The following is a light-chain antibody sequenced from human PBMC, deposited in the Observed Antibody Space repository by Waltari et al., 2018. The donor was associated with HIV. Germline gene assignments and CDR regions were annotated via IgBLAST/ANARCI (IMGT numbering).Light chain of an antibody. Sequence: SYELTQPPSVSVSPGQTARITCSGDALPKKYAYWYQQKSGQAPVLVIYEERKRPSGIPERFSGSSSGTMATLTISGAQVEDEADYYCDSTDSSGNHRVFGGGTKLTVL. CDR3: DSTDSSGNHRV. CDR2: EER. CDR1: ALPKKY. J-gene: IGLJ2*01. V-gene: IGLV3-10*01.